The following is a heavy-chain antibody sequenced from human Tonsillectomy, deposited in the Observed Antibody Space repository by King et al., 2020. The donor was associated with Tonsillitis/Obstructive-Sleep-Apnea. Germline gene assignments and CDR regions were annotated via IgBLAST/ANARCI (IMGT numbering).Heavy chain of an antibody. CDR1: GFTFDDHA. Sequence: VQLVESGGGVVQPGGSLRLSCAASGFTFDDHAMHWVRQAPGKGLEWVSLISWDGGRKYYGDSVKGRFTISRDNSKNSLYLQMNSLRSEDTALYYCAKDSHYYYMDVWGKGTTVTVSS. J-gene: IGHJ6*03. CDR2: ISWDGGRK. CDR3: AKDSHYYYMDV. V-gene: IGHV3-43*02.